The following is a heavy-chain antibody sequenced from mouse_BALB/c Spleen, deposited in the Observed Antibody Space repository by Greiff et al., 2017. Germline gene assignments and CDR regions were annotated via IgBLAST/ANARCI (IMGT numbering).Heavy chain of an antibody. CDR2: ISSGGST. CDR1: GFTFSSYA. CDR3: ARGTAY. J-gene: IGHJ3*01. Sequence: EVHLVESGGGLVKPGGSLKLSCAASGFTFSSYAMSWVRQTPEKRLEWVASISSGGSTYYPASVKGRFTISRDNARNSLYLQMSSLRSEDTAMYYCARGTAYWGQGTLVTVSA. V-gene: IGHV5-6-5*01.